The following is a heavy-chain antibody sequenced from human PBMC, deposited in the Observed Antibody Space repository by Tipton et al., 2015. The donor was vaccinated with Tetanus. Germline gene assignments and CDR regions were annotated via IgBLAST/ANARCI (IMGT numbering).Heavy chain of an antibody. CDR2: IYYSGST. J-gene: IGHJ4*02. CDR3: ARRIISSYDFDY. D-gene: IGHD2-2*01. V-gene: IGHV4-59*08. Sequence: TLSLTCTVSGGSISSYYWSWIRQPPGKGLEWIGYIYYSGSTNYNPSLKSRVTISVDTSKNQFSLKLSSVTAADTAVYYCARRIISSYDFDYWGQGTLVTVSS. CDR1: GGSISSYY.